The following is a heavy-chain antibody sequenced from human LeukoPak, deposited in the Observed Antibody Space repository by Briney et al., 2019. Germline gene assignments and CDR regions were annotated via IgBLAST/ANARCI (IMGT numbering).Heavy chain of an antibody. J-gene: IGHJ4*02. CDR3: ARDRITMVRGVIRNYFDY. CDR2: ISISSSTI. D-gene: IGHD3-10*01. Sequence: GGSLRLSCAASGFTFSSYSMNWVRQAPGKGLEWVSYISISSSTIYYADSVKGRFTISRDNAKNSLYLQMNSLRAEDTAVYYCARDRITMVRGVIRNYFDYWGQGTLVTVSS. V-gene: IGHV3-48*01. CDR1: GFTFSSYS.